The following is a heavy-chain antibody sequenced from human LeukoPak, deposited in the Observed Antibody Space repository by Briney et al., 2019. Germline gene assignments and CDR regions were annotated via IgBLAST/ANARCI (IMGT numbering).Heavy chain of an antibody. CDR2: ISYDGSNK. J-gene: IGHJ4*02. CDR1: GFTFSSYA. V-gene: IGHV3-30-3*01. Sequence: PGRSLRLSCAASGFTFSSYAMHWVRQAPGKGLEWVAVISYDGSNKYYADSVRGRFTISRDNSKNTLYLQMNSLRSEDTAVYYCAKEGSYGDFDYWGQGTLVTVSS. CDR3: AKEGSYGDFDY. D-gene: IGHD4-17*01.